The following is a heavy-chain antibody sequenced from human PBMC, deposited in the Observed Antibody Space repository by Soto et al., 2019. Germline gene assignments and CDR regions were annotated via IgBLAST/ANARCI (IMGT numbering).Heavy chain of an antibody. CDR1: GFTFSSYW. D-gene: IGHD5-12*01. V-gene: IGHV3-7*01. CDR3: ARDPADSCYDSGDAFDI. J-gene: IGHJ3*02. Sequence: VQLVESGGGLVQPGGSLRLSCAASGFTFSSYWMSWVRQAPGKGLEWVANIKQDGSEKYYVDSVKGRFTISRDNAKNSLYLQMNSLRAEDTAVYYCARDPADSCYDSGDAFDIWGQGTMVTVS. CDR2: IKQDGSEK.